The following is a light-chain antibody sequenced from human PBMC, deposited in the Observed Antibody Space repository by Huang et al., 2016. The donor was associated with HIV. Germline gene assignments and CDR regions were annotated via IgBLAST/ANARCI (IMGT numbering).Light chain of an antibody. Sequence: IVMTQSPVTLSVAPGERAAPSCRAGLSIKSNLAWYQQKPGQAPRLLIYGASTRAIGGPARFSGSGSGAEFTLTINNLQSDDFAVYYCQQYDYWPPVTFGQGTKV. J-gene: IGKJ1*01. V-gene: IGKV3-15*01. CDR1: LSIKSN. CDR2: GAS. CDR3: QQYDYWPPVT.